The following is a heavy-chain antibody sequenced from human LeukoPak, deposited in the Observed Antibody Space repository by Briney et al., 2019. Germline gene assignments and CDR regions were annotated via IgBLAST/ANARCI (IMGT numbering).Heavy chain of an antibody. J-gene: IGHJ4*02. Sequence: ASVKVSCKASGCTFTSYYMHWVRQAPGQGLEWMGWMNPNSGNTGYAQKFQGRVTMTRNTSISTAYMELSSLRSEDTAVYYCARGLARTSMVTRGGVRFDYWGQGTLVTVSS. CDR1: GCTFTSYY. D-gene: IGHD5-18*01. CDR2: MNPNSGNT. CDR3: ARGLARTSMVTRGGVRFDY. V-gene: IGHV1-8*02.